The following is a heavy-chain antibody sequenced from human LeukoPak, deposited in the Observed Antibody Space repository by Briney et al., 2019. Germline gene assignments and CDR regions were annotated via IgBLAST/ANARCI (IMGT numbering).Heavy chain of an antibody. CDR3: AKSGGWWVRGTNYGMDV. J-gene: IGHJ6*04. CDR2: ISGSGGST. D-gene: IGHD3-10*01. V-gene: IGHV3-23*01. Sequence: GGSLRLSCAASGFTFSSYAMSWVRQAPGKGLEWVSAISGSGGSTYYADSVKGRFTISRDNSKNTLYLQMNSLRAEDTAVYYCAKSGGWWVRGTNYGMDVWGKGTTVTVSS. CDR1: GFTFSSYA.